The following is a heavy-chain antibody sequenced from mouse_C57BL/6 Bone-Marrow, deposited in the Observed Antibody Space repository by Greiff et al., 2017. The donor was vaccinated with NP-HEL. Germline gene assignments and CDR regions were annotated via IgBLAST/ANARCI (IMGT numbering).Heavy chain of an antibody. CDR2: IYPGDGDT. CDR3: ARRATLYYYAMDY. V-gene: IGHV1-82*01. J-gene: IGHJ4*01. CDR1: GYAFSSSW. D-gene: IGHD3-1*01. Sequence: VQLQQSGPELVKPGASVKISCKASGYAFSSSWMNWVKQRPGKGLEWIGRIYPGDGDTNYNGKFKGKATLTADKSSSTAYMQLSSLTSEDSAVYFCARRATLYYYAMDYWGQGTSVTVSS.